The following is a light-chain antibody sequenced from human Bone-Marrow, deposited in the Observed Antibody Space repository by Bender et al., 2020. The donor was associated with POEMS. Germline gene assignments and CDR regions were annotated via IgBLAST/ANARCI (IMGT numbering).Light chain of an antibody. V-gene: IGLV2-23*02. CDR2: EVS. CDR3: CSYAGSSTWV. Sequence: QSALTQPASVSGSPGQSFTISCTGTSSDVGSYNLVSWYQQHPGKAPKLMIYEVSKRPSGVSNGFSGSKSGNTASLTISGLQPEDEADYYCCSYAGSSTWVFGGGTKLTVL. J-gene: IGLJ3*02. CDR1: SSDVGSYNL.